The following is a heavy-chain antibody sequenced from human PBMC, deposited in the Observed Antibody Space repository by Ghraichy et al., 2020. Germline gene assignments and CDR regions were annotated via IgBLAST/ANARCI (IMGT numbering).Heavy chain of an antibody. J-gene: IGHJ4*02. CDR3: ASRPSIVGRLGPSDY. D-gene: IGHD1-26*01. V-gene: IGHV3-30*04. Sequence: GGSLRLSCAASGFTFSSYAMHWVRQAPGKGLEWVAVISYDGSNKYYADSVKGRFTISRDNSKNTLYLQMNSLRAEDTAVYYCASRPSIVGRLGPSDYWGQGTLVTVSS. CDR2: ISYDGSNK. CDR1: GFTFSSYA.